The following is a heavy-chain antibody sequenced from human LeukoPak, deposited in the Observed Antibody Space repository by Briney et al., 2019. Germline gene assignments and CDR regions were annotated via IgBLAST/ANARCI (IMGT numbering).Heavy chain of an antibody. J-gene: IGHJ4*02. CDR2: INHSGST. CDR3: ARAPRAAAGYFDY. CDR1: GGSFSGYY. D-gene: IGHD6-13*01. Sequence: SETLSLTCAVYGGSFSGYYWSWIRQPPGKGLEWIGEINHSGSTNYNPSLKSRVTISVDTSKNQFSLKLSSVTAADTAVYYCARAPRAAAGYFDYWGQGTLVTVSS. V-gene: IGHV4-34*01.